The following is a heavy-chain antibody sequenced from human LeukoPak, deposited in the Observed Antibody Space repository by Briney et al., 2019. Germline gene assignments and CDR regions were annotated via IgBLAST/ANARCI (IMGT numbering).Heavy chain of an antibody. CDR3: AKGTSSGWYYFDY. J-gene: IGHJ4*02. Sequence: PSETLSLTCSVSGYSITSGYYWGWIRQPPGEGLGWIGSIYHSGDTYYNPSLKRRVTISVHTSKNQSSLKLDSVTAADTAVYSCAKGTSSGWYYFDYWGEGTLVTVSS. D-gene: IGHD6-19*01. V-gene: IGHV4-38-2*02. CDR2: IYHSGDT. CDR1: GYSITSGYY.